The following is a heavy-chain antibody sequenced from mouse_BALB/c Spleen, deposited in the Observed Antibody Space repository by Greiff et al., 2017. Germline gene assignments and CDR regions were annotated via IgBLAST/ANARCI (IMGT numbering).Heavy chain of an antibody. CDR3: ARWGTTVPHYFDY. J-gene: IGHJ2*01. CDR2: IYPYNGGT. D-gene: IGHD1-1*01. V-gene: IGHV1S29*02. Sequence: VQLQQSGPELVKPGASVKISCKASGYTFTDYNMHWVKQSHGKSLEWIGYIYPYNGGTGYNQKFKSKATLTVDNSSSTAYMELRSLTSEDSAVYYCARWGTTVPHYFDYWGQGTTLTVSS. CDR1: GYTFTDYN.